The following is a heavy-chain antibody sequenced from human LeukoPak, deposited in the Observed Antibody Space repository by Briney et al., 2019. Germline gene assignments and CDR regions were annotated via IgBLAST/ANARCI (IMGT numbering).Heavy chain of an antibody. CDR2: MNPNSGNT. Sequence: ASVKVSCKASGYTFTSYEINWVRQATGQGLEWMGWMNPNSGNTGYAQKFQGRVTMTEDTSTDTAYMELSSLRSEDTAVYYCATYATVGAFDIWGQGTMVTVSS. CDR1: GYTFTSYE. J-gene: IGHJ3*02. V-gene: IGHV1-8*01. CDR3: ATYATVGAFDI. D-gene: IGHD1-26*01.